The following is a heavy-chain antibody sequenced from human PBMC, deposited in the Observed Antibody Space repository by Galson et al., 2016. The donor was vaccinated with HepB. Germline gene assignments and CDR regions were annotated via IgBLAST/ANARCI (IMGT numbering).Heavy chain of an antibody. CDR2: ISSSVSYI. D-gene: IGHD6-13*01. J-gene: IGHJ4*02. Sequence: SLRLSCAASGFTFRTYSMNWVRQAPGKGLEWVSVISSSVSYIYYADSVKGRFTISRDNSRNTLYLQMNSLRAEDTAVYYCSKDSEGAAGYYFDNWGQGTPVTVSS. CDR3: SKDSEGAAGYYFDN. CDR1: GFTFRTYS. V-gene: IGHV3-21*04.